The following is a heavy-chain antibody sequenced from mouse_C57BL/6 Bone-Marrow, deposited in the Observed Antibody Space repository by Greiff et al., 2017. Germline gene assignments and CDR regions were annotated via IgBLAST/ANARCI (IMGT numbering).Heavy chain of an antibody. V-gene: IGHV5-6*01. CDR1: GFTFSSYG. CDR3: ARHGGPAWFAY. D-gene: IGHD3-3*01. Sequence: EVKLQESGGDLVKPGGSLKLSCAASGFTFSSYGMSWVRQTPDKRLEWVATISSGGSYTYYPDSVKGRFTISRDNAKNNLYLQMSSLKSEDTAMYYCARHGGPAWFAYWGQGTLVTVSA. CDR2: ISSGGSYT. J-gene: IGHJ3*01.